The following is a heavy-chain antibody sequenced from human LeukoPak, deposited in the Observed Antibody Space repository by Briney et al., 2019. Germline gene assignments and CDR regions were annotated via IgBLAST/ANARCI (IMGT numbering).Heavy chain of an antibody. Sequence: PGGSLRLSRAASGFTLRNYSMNWVRQAPGKGLEWVSSISSSSSYIYYADSMKGRFTISRDNAKNSLYLQMNSLRAEDTAVYYCARDLYYDGSGGDLWGRGTLVTVSS. CDR3: ARDLYYDGSGGDL. J-gene: IGHJ2*01. V-gene: IGHV3-21*06. CDR2: ISSSSSYI. D-gene: IGHD3-22*01. CDR1: GFTLRNYS.